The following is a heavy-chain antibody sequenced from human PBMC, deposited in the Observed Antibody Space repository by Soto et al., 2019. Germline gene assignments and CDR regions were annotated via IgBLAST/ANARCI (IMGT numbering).Heavy chain of an antibody. V-gene: IGHV2-26*01. CDR1: GFSLSNARMG. D-gene: IGHD2-15*01. CDR2: IFSNDEK. CDR3: AGIHKRAATHNWFDP. Sequence: QVTLKESGPVLVKPTETLTLTCTVSGFSLSNARMGVSWIRQPPGKALEWLAHIFSNDEKSYSTSLKSRLTISKDTSKSQVVLTMTNMDPVDTATYYCAGIHKRAATHNWFDPWGQGTLVTVSS. J-gene: IGHJ5*02.